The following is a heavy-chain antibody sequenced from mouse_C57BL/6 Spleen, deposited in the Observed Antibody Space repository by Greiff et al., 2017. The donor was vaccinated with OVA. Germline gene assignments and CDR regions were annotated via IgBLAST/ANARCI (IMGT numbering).Heavy chain of an antibody. V-gene: IGHV1-69*01. J-gene: IGHJ4*01. Sequence: VQLQQSGAELVMPGASVKLSCKASGYTFTSYWMHWVKQRPGQGLEWIGEIDPSDSYTNYNQKFKGKSTLTVDKSSSTAYMQLSSLTSEDSAVYYCARTLYYDYDRYYAMDYWGQGTSVTVSS. CDR2: IDPSDSYT. D-gene: IGHD2-4*01. CDR1: GYTFTSYW. CDR3: ARTLYYDYDRYYAMDY.